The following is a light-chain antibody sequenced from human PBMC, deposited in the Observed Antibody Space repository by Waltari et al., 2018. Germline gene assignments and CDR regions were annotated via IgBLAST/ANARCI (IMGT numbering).Light chain of an antibody. J-gene: IGKJ2*01. CDR3: QQRSNWLYT. CDR1: QSVSSY. V-gene: IGKV3-11*01. CDR2: DAS. Sequence: EIVLTQSPATLSLSPGERATLSCRASQSVSSYLAWYQQQPGQAPRPLIYDASNRATGIPARFSGSGSVTDFTLTISSLEPEDFAVYYCQQRSNWLYTFGQGTKLEIK.